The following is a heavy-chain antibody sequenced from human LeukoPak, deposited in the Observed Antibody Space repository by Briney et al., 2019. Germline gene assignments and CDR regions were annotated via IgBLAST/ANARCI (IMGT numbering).Heavy chain of an antibody. J-gene: IGHJ3*01. V-gene: IGHV3-9*01. CDR3: AKDRGGSSELGDAFDV. D-gene: IGHD1-26*01. CDR2: ISYSSGSI. CDR1: GFTFDEYA. Sequence: PGRSLRLSCAASGFTFDEYAMHWVRQAPGKGREWVSGISYSSGSIGHVDSVKGRFTISRDNAKNSLYLQMNSLRVEDTALYYCAKDRGGSSELGDAFDVWGQGTMVRVSP.